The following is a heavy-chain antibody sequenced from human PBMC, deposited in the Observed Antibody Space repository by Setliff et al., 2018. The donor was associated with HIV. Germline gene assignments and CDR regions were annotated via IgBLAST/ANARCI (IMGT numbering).Heavy chain of an antibody. CDR3: ARVDRADYNFWSGYHYYYYMDV. CDR2: INHSGST. Sequence: SETLSLTCTVSGDSVSRSNYYWSWIRQPPGKGLEWIGEINHSGSTNYNPSLKSRVTISVDTSKNQFSLKLTSVTAADTAVYYCARVDRADYNFWSGYHYYYYMDVWGKGTTVTVSS. D-gene: IGHD3-3*01. V-gene: IGHV4-39*01. J-gene: IGHJ6*03. CDR1: GDSVSRSNYY.